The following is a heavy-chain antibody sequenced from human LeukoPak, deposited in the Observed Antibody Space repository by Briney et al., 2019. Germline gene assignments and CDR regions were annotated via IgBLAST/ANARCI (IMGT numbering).Heavy chain of an antibody. CDR1: GYTFTIYA. J-gene: IGHJ5*02. CDR3: ARRAKASVATLFDP. CDR2: INTNTGNP. Sequence: VASVKVSFKASGYTFTIYAMNWVRQAPGQGLEWMGWINTNTGNPTYAQGFTGRFVFSLDTSVSTAYLQISSLKAEDTAVYYCARRAKASVATLFDPWGQGTLVTVSS. V-gene: IGHV7-4-1*02. D-gene: IGHD2-15*01.